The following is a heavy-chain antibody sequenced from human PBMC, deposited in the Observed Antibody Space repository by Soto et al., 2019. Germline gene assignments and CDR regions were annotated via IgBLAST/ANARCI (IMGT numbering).Heavy chain of an antibody. J-gene: IGHJ3*02. Sequence: QVQLQESGPGLVKPSGTLSLTCAVSGGSISSSNRCSWVRQPPGKALEWIGEIYHSGSTNYNPSLKSRVTISVDKSKNQFSLKLSSVTAADTAVYYCARDRYDSSGYVIIDAFDIWSQGTMVTVSS. V-gene: IGHV4-4*02. CDR1: GGSISSSNR. CDR3: ARDRYDSSGYVIIDAFDI. D-gene: IGHD3-22*01. CDR2: IYHSGST.